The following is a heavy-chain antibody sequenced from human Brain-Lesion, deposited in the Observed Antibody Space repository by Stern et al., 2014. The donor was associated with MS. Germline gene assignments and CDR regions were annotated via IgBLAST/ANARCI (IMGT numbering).Heavy chain of an antibody. Sequence: VQLLQSGGGVVQPGRSLRLSCEASGFTFSYHAMHWVRQAPGKGLEWVALISYDGSDKNDADSVKGRFTISRDNSRNTLYLQMNSLRVDDTAVYYCARGGAVTTSDYYLDYWGQGILVTVSS. D-gene: IGHD4-17*01. CDR1: GFTFSYHA. CDR3: ARGGAVTTSDYYLDY. J-gene: IGHJ4*02. CDR2: ISYDGSDK. V-gene: IGHV3-30*01.